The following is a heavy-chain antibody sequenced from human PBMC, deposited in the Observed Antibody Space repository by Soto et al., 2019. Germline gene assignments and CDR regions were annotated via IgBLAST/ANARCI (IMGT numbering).Heavy chain of an antibody. D-gene: IGHD5-12*01. CDR2: IYPGDFDT. V-gene: IGHV5-51*01. CDR1: GYSFTNYW. J-gene: IGHJ4*02. Sequence: GDSLKISCKASGYSFTNYWIGWVRQMPGKGLEWMGIIYPGDFDTRYSPSFQGQVTISADKSISTAYLQWTSLKASDTAMYYCARLPRGYQGDYWGQGTLVTVSS. CDR3: ARLPRGYQGDY.